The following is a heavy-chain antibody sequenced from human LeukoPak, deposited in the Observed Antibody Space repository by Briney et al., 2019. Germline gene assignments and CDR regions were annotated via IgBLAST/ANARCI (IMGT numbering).Heavy chain of an antibody. CDR3: ARHAYGGNFDY. CDR2: IYYSGST. J-gene: IGHJ4*02. CDR1: AGSFSGYY. D-gene: IGHD4-23*01. V-gene: IGHV4-39*01. Sequence: SDTLSLTCAVSAGSFSGYYWGWIRQPPGKGLEWIGSIYYSGSTYYNPSLKSRVTISVDTSKNQFSLKLSYVTAADTAVYYCARHAYGGNFDYWGQGTLVTVSS.